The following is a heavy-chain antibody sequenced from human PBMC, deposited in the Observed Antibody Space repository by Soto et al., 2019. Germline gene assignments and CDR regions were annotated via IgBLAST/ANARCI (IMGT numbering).Heavy chain of an antibody. J-gene: IGHJ4*02. CDR3: ARGGADILTGPLDY. V-gene: IGHV3-74*01. D-gene: IGHD3-9*01. CDR2: IKSGEVGI. CDR1: GFIFGNYW. Sequence: EVQLVESGGGLVQPGGSLRLSCVASGFIFGNYWMHWVRQAPGKGLVWVSRIKSGEVGISYADSVKGRFTISRDNAKNKLYLEMNSLRVEDTAVYYCARGGADILTGPLDYWGRGTLVTVSS.